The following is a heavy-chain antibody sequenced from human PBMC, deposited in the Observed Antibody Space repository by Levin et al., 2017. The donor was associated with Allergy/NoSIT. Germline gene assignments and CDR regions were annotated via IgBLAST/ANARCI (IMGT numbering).Heavy chain of an antibody. J-gene: IGHJ4*02. CDR1: GFTFSSYG. Sequence: GESLKISCAASGFTFSSYGMHWVRQAPGKGLEWVAVISYDGSNKYYADSVKGRFTISRDNSKNTLYLQMNSLRAEDTAVYYCAKGKVAVADIFDYWGQGTLVTVSS. CDR3: AKGKVAVADIFDY. V-gene: IGHV3-30*18. CDR2: ISYDGSNK. D-gene: IGHD6-19*01.